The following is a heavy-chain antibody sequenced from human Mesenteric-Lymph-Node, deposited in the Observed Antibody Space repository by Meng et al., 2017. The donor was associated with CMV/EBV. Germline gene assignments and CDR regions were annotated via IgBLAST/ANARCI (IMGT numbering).Heavy chain of an antibody. CDR2: INSDGSST. Sequence: GGSLRLSCAASGFAFNNYAMIWVRQAPGKGLVWVSRINSDGSSTSYADSVKGRFTISRDNAKNTLYLQMNSLRAEDTAVYYCARPLTGYYYYGMDVWGQGTTVTVSS. D-gene: IGHD7-27*01. CDR1: GFAFNNYA. CDR3: ARPLTGYYYYGMDV. V-gene: IGHV3-74*01. J-gene: IGHJ6*02.